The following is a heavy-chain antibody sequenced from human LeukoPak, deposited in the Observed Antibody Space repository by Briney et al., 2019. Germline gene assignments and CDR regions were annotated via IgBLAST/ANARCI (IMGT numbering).Heavy chain of an antibody. CDR2: ISSSSSYI. D-gene: IGHD1-26*01. V-gene: IGHV3-21*01. CDR3: ARDESGSSSPGYYYYMDV. CDR1: GFTFSSYS. Sequence: PGGSLRLSCAASGFTFSSYSMNWVRQAPGKGLEWVSSISSSSSYIYYADSVKGRFTISRDNAKNSLYLQMNSLRAEDTAVYYCARDESGSSSPGYYYYMDVWGKGTTVTVSS. J-gene: IGHJ6*03.